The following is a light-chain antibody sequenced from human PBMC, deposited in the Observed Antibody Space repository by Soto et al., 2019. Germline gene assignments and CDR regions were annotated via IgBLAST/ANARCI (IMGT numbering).Light chain of an antibody. CDR2: AAS. J-gene: IGKJ1*01. CDR1: QGISND. V-gene: IGKV1-17*01. Sequence: TQSPSSLSASIGDRVTITCRASQGISNDLGWYQQKPGLAPKRLISAASTLQSGVPSRFRGSGSGTEFSLTISGLQTEDIATYYCLQHHSYPWTFGQGTKVEIQ. CDR3: LQHHSYPWT.